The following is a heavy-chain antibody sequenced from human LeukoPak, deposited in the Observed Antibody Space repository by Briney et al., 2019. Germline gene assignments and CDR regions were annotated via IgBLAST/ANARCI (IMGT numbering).Heavy chain of an antibody. V-gene: IGHV1-8*01. CDR1: GYTFTNYD. D-gene: IGHD3-9*01. Sequence: ASVKVSCKASGYTFTNYDINWVRQATGQGLEWMGWMNPNSGNTGYAQKFQGRVTITRNTSISTAYMELSSLRSEDTAVYYCARGPREYFDWSEYTYWGQGTLVTVSS. CDR3: ARGPREYFDWSEYTY. CDR2: MNPNSGNT. J-gene: IGHJ4*02.